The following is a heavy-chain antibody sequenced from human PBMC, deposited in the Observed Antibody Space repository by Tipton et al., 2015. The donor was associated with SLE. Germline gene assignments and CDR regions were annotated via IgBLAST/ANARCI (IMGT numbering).Heavy chain of an antibody. CDR1: GDSISSSGFY. CDR2: IYSSGST. J-gene: IGHJ5*02. CDR3: ARTLSNFFDP. Sequence: TLSLTCTVSGDSISSSGFYWAWIRQPPGKGLEWVGTIYSSGSTYYNPSLKSRVTVSVDRTKNQFSLIVSSVTAADTAVYYCARTLSNFFDPWGQGTLVTVSS. D-gene: IGHD3-16*01. V-gene: IGHV4-39*07.